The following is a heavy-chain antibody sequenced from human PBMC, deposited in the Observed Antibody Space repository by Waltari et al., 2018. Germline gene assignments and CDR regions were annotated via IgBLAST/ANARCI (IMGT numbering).Heavy chain of an antibody. CDR1: GLIFSNYA. CDR3: SKDADDSDYGLFDY. D-gene: IGHD4-17*01. J-gene: IGHJ4*02. CDR2: SRGSGDNT. V-gene: IGHV3-23*01. Sequence: EVQLLESGGGLVQPGGSLRLSCAASGLIFSNYAMSWVRQAPGKGLEWVSASRGSGDNTYYADSVKGRFTISRDNSKNTLYLQMNSLRAEDKAVYYCSKDADDSDYGLFDYWGQGTLVTVSS.